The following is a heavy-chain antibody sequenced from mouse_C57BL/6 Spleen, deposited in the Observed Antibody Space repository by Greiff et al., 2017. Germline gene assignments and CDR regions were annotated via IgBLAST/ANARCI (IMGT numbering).Heavy chain of an antibody. CDR3: AKDGVYFDY. V-gene: IGHV5-6*02. J-gene: IGHJ2*01. CDR1: GFTFSSYG. CDR2: ISSGGSYT. Sequence: EVMLVESGGDLVKPGGSLKLSCAASGFTFSSYGMSWVRQTPDKRLEWVATISSGGSYTYYPDSVKGRFTISRDNAKNTLYLQMSSLKSEDTAMYYCAKDGVYFDYWGQGTTLTVSS.